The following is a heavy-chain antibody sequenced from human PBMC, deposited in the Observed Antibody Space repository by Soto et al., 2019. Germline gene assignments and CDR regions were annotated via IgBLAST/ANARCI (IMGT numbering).Heavy chain of an antibody. V-gene: IGHV1-69*12. D-gene: IGHD3-22*01. CDR2: IIPVFGTP. CDR3: ARGDATKIVVTTYYAMDV. Sequence: QVQLVQSGAEVKKPGSSVKVSCTASGGSLSNFGISWVQQAPGQGLEWMGAIIPVFGTPNYAQKFQDRVTINADESTTTVYMEVRSLTSEDTAVYYCARGDATKIVVTTYYAMDVWGQGTTVTVSS. CDR1: GGSLSNFG. J-gene: IGHJ6*02.